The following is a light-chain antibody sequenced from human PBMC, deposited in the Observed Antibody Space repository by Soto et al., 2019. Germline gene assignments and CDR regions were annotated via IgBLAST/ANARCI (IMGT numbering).Light chain of an antibody. J-gene: IGKJ4*01. V-gene: IGKV1-6*01. CDR1: QGIRND. Sequence: AIQMTQSPSSLSASVGDRVTITSRASQGIRNDLGWFQQKPGKASKLLIYGASKLHSGVPSRFSGSGSGTDFTLTISSLQPEDSATYYCLQDHNYPPLVGGGTKVEIK. CDR2: GAS. CDR3: LQDHNYPPL.